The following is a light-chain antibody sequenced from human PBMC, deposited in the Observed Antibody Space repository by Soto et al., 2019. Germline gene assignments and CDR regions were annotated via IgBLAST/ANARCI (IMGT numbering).Light chain of an antibody. CDR1: QGVSGD. J-gene: IGKJ4*01. Sequence: THSLSIQSASVGDRVTITCRASQGVSGDLPWYQQKPGKDPTLLLYAASTLQSGVPSRFSGSGSGTEFTLTICSLQAEDCITYCSTQFTSQLISFGGGTKV. CDR2: AAS. V-gene: IGKV1-9*01. CDR3: TQFTSQLIS.